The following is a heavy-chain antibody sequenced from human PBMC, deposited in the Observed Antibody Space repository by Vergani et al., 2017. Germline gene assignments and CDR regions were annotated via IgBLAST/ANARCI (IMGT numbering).Heavy chain of an antibody. Sequence: QVQLQESGPGLVKPSQTLSLTCTVSGGSISSGSYYWSWIRQPAGKGLEWIGRIYTSGSTNYNPSLKSRVTISVDTSKNQFSLKLSSVTAADAAVYYCARDEGGHDYWGQGTLVTVSS. D-gene: IGHD3-16*01. CDR3: ARDEGGHDY. CDR1: GGSISSGSYY. V-gene: IGHV4-61*02. J-gene: IGHJ4*02. CDR2: IYTSGST.